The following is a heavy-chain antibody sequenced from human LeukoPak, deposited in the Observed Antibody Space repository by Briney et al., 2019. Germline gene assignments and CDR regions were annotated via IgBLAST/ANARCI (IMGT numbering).Heavy chain of an antibody. J-gene: IGHJ4*02. CDR3: AKDRVGATLYFDY. V-gene: IGHV3-66*01. CDR1: GFTVSSNY. Sequence: PGGSLRLSCAASGFTVSSNYMSWVRQAPGKGLEWVSVIYSGGSTYYADSVKGRFTISRDNSKNTLYLQMNSLRAEDTAVYYCAKDRVGATLYFDYWGQGTLVTVSS. D-gene: IGHD1-26*01. CDR2: IYSGGST.